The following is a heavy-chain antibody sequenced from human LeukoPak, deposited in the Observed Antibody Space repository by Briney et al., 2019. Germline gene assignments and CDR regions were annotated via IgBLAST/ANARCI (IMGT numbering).Heavy chain of an antibody. CDR3: ALSGGTSLEYYFDY. Sequence: GGSLRLSCAASGFTFSNYAMSWVRQAPGKGLEWVSVTYSGGSTYYADSVKGRFTISRDNSKNTLYLQMNSLRAEDTAVYYCALSGGTSLEYYFDYWGQGTLVTVSS. CDR1: GFTFSNYA. CDR2: TYSGGST. V-gene: IGHV3-53*01. J-gene: IGHJ4*02. D-gene: IGHD2-15*01.